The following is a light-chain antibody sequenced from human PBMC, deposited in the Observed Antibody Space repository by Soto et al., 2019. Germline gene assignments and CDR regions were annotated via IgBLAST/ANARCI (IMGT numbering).Light chain of an antibody. Sequence: EIVMTQSPATPSVSPGERATLSCRASQTVRNNYLAWYQQKPGQAPRLLIYGASSRATGIPDRFSGSGSGTDFTLTISRLEPEDFAVYYCQQYGSSSWTFGQGTKVDIK. J-gene: IGKJ1*01. CDR3: QQYGSSSWT. CDR1: QTVRNNY. CDR2: GAS. V-gene: IGKV3-20*01.